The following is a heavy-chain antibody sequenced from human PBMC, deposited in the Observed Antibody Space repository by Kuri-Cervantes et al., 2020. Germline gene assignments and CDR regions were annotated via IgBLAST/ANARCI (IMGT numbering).Heavy chain of an antibody. J-gene: IGHJ4*02. CDR3: ARDRELRIFDY. Sequence: SQTLSLTCAVSGYSISSGYYWGWIRQPPGKGLEWIGYIYYSGSTNYNPSLKSRVTISVDTSKNQFSLKLSSVTAADTAVYYCARDRELRIFDYWGQGTLVTVSS. V-gene: IGHV4-61*01. D-gene: IGHD3-10*01. CDR1: GYSISSGYY. CDR2: IYYSGST.